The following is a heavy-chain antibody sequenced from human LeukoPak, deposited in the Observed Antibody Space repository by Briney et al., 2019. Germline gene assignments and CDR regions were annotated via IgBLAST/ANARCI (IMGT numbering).Heavy chain of an antibody. CDR1: GGSISYFY. J-gene: IGHJ3*02. V-gene: IGHV4-59*01. D-gene: IGHD6-6*01. Sequence: SETLSLTCTISGGSISYFYWTWIRQSPGKGLEWIGNVYYSVTTNYNPSLKSRVTISVDTSKNQFSLKLNSVTAADTAVYYCAREIAAHGYDAFDIWGQGTMVTVSS. CDR3: AREIAAHGYDAFDI. CDR2: VYYSVTT.